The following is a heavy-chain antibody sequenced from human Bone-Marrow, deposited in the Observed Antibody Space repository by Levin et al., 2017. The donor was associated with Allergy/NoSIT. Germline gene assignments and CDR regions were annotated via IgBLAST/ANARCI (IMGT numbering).Heavy chain of an antibody. CDR2: ISTSSNII. J-gene: IGHJ4*02. CDR3: ARDCSGGSCFDY. D-gene: IGHD2-15*01. Sequence: GESLKISCAASGFTFSPYSMHWVRQAPGKGLEWVSSISTSSNIIDYADSVKGRFTISRDNAKNSLYLQMNSLRAEDTAVYYCARDCSGGSCFDYWGQGTQVTVSS. CDR1: GFTFSPYS. V-gene: IGHV3-21*01.